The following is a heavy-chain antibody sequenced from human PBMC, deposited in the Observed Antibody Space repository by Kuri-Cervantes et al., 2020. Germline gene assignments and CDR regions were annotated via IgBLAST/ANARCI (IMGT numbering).Heavy chain of an antibody. V-gene: IGHV1-3*01. CDR2: INAGNGNT. CDR1: GYTFTSYA. J-gene: IGHJ6*03. D-gene: IGHD6-6*01. CDR3: ARSIAARPGDYMDV. Sequence: ASVKASCKASGYTFTSYAMHWVRQAPGQRLEWMGWINAGNGNTKYSQKFQGRVTITRDTSASTAYMELSSLRSEDTAVYYCARSIAARPGDYMDVWGKGTTVTVSS.